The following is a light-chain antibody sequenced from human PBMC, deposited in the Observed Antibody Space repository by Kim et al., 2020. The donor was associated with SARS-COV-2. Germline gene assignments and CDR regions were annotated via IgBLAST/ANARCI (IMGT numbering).Light chain of an antibody. CDR3: QQYNNFSWS. CDR1: HSVSRW. CDR2: RAT. Sequence: ASVGDRVTNTCRASHSVSRWLAWYQQKPGKSPKLLIYRATDLESGIPSRFSGSGSETDFTLTISSLQPDDFATYYCQQYNNFSWSFGHGTKVDIK. V-gene: IGKV1-5*03. J-gene: IGKJ1*01.